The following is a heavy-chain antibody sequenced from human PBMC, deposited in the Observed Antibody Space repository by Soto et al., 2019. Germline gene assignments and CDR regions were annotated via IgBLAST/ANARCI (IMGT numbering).Heavy chain of an antibody. J-gene: IGHJ4*02. CDR2: VYHSGSF. CDR3: ATGPEYSSRWFSN. V-gene: IGHV4-4*02. D-gene: IGHD6-13*01. CDR1: GGSISTTDW. Sequence: QVHLQESGPGLVKPSGTLSLICAVSGGSISTTDWGSWVHQPPGKGLEWIGEVYHSGSFNYNPSLKSRLTISVDKSKNQFSLKLSSVTVADTAVYYCATGPEYSSRWFSNWGQGTLVTVSS.